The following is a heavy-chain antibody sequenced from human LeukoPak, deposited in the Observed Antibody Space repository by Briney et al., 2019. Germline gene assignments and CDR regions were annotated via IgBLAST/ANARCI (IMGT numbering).Heavy chain of an antibody. V-gene: IGHV3-23*01. D-gene: IGHD3-22*01. CDR1: GFTFSSYA. Sequence: GGSLRLSCAASGFTFSSYAMSWVRQAPGKGLEWVSAISGSGGSTYYADSVKGRFTISRDNSKNTLYLQMNSLRAEDTAVYYCAKEPSYYYDSSFLVVWYWGQGTLVTVSS. CDR3: AKEPSYYYDSSFLVVWY. CDR2: ISGSGGST. J-gene: IGHJ4*02.